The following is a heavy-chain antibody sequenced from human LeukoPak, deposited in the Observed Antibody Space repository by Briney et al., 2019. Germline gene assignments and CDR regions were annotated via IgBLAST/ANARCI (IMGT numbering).Heavy chain of an antibody. CDR1: GYTFTNYD. V-gene: IGHV1-8*03. CDR3: ARETSSRFFDY. J-gene: IGHJ4*02. Sequence: ASVKVSYKTSGYTFTNYDINWVRPATGQGLEWMGWINPKSGRTGYAQKFQGSVTFTRNTSISTAYMELNNLRSDDTAVYYCARETSSRFFDYWGQGTLLTVSS. CDR2: INPKSGRT.